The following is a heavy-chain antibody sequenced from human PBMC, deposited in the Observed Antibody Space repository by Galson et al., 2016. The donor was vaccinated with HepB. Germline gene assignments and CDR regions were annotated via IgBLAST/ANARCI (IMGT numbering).Heavy chain of an antibody. J-gene: IGHJ4*02. D-gene: IGHD6-13*01. CDR3: ARGLQNPTRTSSYYFDY. CDR1: GFTFSSYA. V-gene: IGHV3-23*01. CDR2: ISGSGVST. Sequence: LRLSCAASGFTFSSYAISWVRQAPGKGLEWVSLISGSGVSTYYADSVKGRFTISRDNSKNTLYLQMNSLRADDTAVYYCARGLQNPTRTSSYYFDYWGQGTLVTVSS.